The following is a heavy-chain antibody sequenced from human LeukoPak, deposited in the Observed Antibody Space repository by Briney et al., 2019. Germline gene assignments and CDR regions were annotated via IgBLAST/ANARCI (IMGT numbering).Heavy chain of an antibody. J-gene: IGHJ3*02. Sequence: GESLKISCKGSGYSFTSYWIGWVRQMPGKGLEWMGIIYPGDSDTRYSPSFQGQVTISADKSISTAYLQWSSLKASDTAMYYCARTQRRITMIPGAFDIWGQGTMVTVSS. CDR1: GYSFTSYW. V-gene: IGHV5-51*01. CDR3: ARTQRRITMIPGAFDI. D-gene: IGHD3-22*01. CDR2: IYPGDSDT.